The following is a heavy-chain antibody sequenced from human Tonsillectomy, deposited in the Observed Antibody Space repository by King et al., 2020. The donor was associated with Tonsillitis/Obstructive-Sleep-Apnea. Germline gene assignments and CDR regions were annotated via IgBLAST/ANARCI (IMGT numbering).Heavy chain of an antibody. Sequence: LQLVQSGAEVKKPGASVKVSCKASGYTFTSYYMHWVRQAPGQGLEWMGIINPSGGSTSYAQKFQGRVTMTRDTSTSTVYMELNSLRSEDTAVYYCARRGAYCSSTSCYKFVDYWGQGTLVTVSS. CDR1: GYTFTSYY. D-gene: IGHD2-2*02. CDR2: INPSGGST. V-gene: IGHV1-46*01. CDR3: ARRGAYCSSTSCYKFVDY. J-gene: IGHJ4*02.